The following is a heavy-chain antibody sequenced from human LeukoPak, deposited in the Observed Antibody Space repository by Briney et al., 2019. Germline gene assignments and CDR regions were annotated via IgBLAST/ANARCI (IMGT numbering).Heavy chain of an antibody. V-gene: IGHV3-30*02. CDR1: GFMFKDYG. CDR3: AKTVWFGELFPFDY. D-gene: IGHD3-10*01. CDR2: IQFDGSVE. J-gene: IGHJ4*02. Sequence: GGSLRLSCAASGFMFKDYGMNWVRLAPGKGPEWITFIQFDGSVEYYADSVRGRFTVSRDNAKNSLYLQMNSLRAEDTAVYYCAKTVWFGELFPFDYWGQGTLVTVSS.